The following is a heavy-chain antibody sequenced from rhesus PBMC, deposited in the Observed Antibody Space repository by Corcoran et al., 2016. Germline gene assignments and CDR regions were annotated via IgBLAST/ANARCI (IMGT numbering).Heavy chain of an antibody. CDR1: GGSISDYYY. D-gene: IGHD1-44*01. CDR3: ASQPLVGTPNSVDV. CDR2: IYGGNGST. Sequence: QVQLQESGPGLVKPSETLSLTCAVYGGSISDYYYWSWIRQPPGKGLEWIGPIYGGNGSTYHNPASKRRVTVSKDTSKNQFSLKRSSVTAADTAVYYCASQPLVGTPNSVDVWGRGVLGTVSS. J-gene: IGHJ5-2*02. V-gene: IGHV4-143*01.